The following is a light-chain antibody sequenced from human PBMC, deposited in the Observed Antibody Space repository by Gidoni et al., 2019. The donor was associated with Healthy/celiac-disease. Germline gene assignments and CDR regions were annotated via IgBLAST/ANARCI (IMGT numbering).Light chain of an antibody. Sequence: EIVLTQSPGTLSLSPGERATLSCRASQSVSSTYLAWYQQKPGQAPRLLIYGASSRATGIPDRFSGSGSGTDFTLTISRLEPADFAVYYCQQYGSSTWTFGQXTKVEIK. V-gene: IGKV3-20*01. CDR1: QSVSSTY. J-gene: IGKJ1*01. CDR3: QQYGSSTWT. CDR2: GAS.